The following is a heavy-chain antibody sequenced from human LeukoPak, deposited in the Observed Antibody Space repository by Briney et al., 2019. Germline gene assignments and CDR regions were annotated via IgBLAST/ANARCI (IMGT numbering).Heavy chain of an antibody. D-gene: IGHD6-19*01. V-gene: IGHV3-23*01. J-gene: IGHJ4*02. Sequence: GGSLRLSCAASGFTFDNYAMSWVRQVPGKGLEWVSTIGDGAGSTYYADSVKGRFTVSRDNSKNTLYLQINSLRGEDTAVYYCAKGKYSSGGVPDYWGQGTLVTVSS. CDR2: IGDGAGST. CDR3: AKGKYSSGGVPDY. CDR1: GFTFDNYA.